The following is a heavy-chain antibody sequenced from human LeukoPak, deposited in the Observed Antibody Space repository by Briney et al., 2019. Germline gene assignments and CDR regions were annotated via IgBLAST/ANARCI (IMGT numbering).Heavy chain of an antibody. D-gene: IGHD2/OR15-2a*01. Sequence: GGSLRLSCAASGFTVSSNFLSWVRQAPGKGLEWVSLIYSGGSTDYTDSVKGRFTISRDNSKNTLYLQMNSLRAEDTAVYYCGRVAKNNGFVFDNWGQGTLVTVSS. CDR3: GRVAKNNGFVFDN. CDR2: IYSGGST. V-gene: IGHV3-53*01. J-gene: IGHJ4*02. CDR1: GFTVSSNF.